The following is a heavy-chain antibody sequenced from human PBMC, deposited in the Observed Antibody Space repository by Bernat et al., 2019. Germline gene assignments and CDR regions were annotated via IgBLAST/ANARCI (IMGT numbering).Heavy chain of an antibody. CDR1: GFTFNKNA. CDR3: ARDRTVSRSPFGYYGMAV. J-gene: IGHJ6*02. CDR2: ISGNGNNQ. D-gene: IGHD3-10*01. Sequence: EVLLVETGGDLVQPGGSLRLSCIASGFTFNKNAMSWVRQAPGKGLEWVSSISGNGNNQYYADSVKGRFTVSRDNSKNKVYLQLNSLTPDDTAVYFCARDRTVSRSPFGYYGMAVWGQGTTVIVSS. V-gene: IGHV3-23*04.